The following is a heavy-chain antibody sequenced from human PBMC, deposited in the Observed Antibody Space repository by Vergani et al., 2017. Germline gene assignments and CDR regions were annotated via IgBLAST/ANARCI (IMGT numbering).Heavy chain of an antibody. Sequence: QVQLVESGGGVVQPGRSLRLSCAASGFPFSSYGMHWVRQAPGKGLEWVAVIWYDGSNKYYADSVKGRFTISRDNSKNTLYLQMNSLRAEDTAVYYCAKDRGSGGYGYFDYWGQGTLVTVSS. J-gene: IGHJ4*02. D-gene: IGHD6-19*01. CDR2: IWYDGSNK. V-gene: IGHV3-33*06. CDR1: GFPFSSYG. CDR3: AKDRGSGGYGYFDY.